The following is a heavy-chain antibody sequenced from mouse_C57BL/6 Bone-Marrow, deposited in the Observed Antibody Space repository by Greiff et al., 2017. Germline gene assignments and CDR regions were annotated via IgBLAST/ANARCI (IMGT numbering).Heavy chain of an antibody. CDR2: INPSTGGT. CDR1: GYSFTGYY. J-gene: IGHJ3*01. D-gene: IGHD5-1*01. V-gene: IGHV1-42*01. CDR3: ARSVLAWFAY. Sequence: VQLQQSGPELVKPGASVKISCKASGYSFTGYYMNWVKQSPEKSLEWIGEINPSTGGTTYNQKFKAKATLTVDKSSSTAYMQLKSLTSEDSAVYYCARSVLAWFAYWGQGTLVTVSA.